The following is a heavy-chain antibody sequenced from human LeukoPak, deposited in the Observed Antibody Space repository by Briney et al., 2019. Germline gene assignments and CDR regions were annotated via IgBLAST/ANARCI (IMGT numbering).Heavy chain of an antibody. CDR1: GYSISNGYY. Sequence: SETLSLTCTVSGYSISNGYYWGWIRQPPGKGLEWSGSFFHSGNTYYNPSLKSRVTISVDTSKNQFSLKVTSVTAADTAVYYCARGRGVGSSSGWVYFDYWGQGTLVTVSS. CDR3: ARGRGVGSSSGWVYFDY. D-gene: IGHD6-19*01. V-gene: IGHV4-38-2*02. CDR2: FFHSGNT. J-gene: IGHJ4*02.